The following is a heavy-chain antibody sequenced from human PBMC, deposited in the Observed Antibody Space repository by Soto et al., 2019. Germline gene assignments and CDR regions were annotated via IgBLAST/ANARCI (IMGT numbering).Heavy chain of an antibody. CDR2: IIPIFGTA. D-gene: IGHD3-22*01. CDR3: ARDPLDYYDSSGYKPNPETNY. CDR1: GGTFSSYA. J-gene: IGHJ4*02. V-gene: IGHV1-69*13. Sequence: SVKVSCKASGGTFSSYAISWVRQAPGQGLEWMGGIIPIFGTANYAQKFQGRVTITADESTSTAYMELSSLRSEDTAVYYCARDPLDYYDSSGYKPNPETNYWGQGTLVTVSS.